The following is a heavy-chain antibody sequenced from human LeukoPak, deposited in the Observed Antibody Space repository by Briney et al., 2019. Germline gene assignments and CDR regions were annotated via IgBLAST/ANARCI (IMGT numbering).Heavy chain of an antibody. Sequence: GESLKISCKGSGYSFTSYWIGWVRQAPGQGLEWMGWISAYNGNTNYAQKLQGRVTMTTDTSTSTAYMELRSLRSDDTAVYYCAGPGGSGSQNIQRYYYYYYGMDVWGQGTTVTVSS. CDR1: GYSFTSYW. D-gene: IGHD3-10*01. J-gene: IGHJ6*02. CDR2: ISAYNGNT. V-gene: IGHV1-18*04. CDR3: AGPGGSGSQNIQRYYYYYYGMDV.